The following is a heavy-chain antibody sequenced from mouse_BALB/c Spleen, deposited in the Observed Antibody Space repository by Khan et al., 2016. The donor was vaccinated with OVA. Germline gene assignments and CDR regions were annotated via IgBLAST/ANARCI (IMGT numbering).Heavy chain of an antibody. J-gene: IGHJ2*01. D-gene: IGHD2-14*01. Sequence: VQLQQSGPELVKPGASVKMSCKASGYTFTRYVMHWVKQKPGQGLEWIGYINPYNDGTKYNEKFKGKATLTSDKSSSTAYMELSSLTSEDSAFDYCVRPGNRYERVFDYWGQGTTLTVSS. CDR1: GYTFTRYV. V-gene: IGHV1S136*01. CDR3: VRPGNRYERVFDY. CDR2: INPYNDGT.